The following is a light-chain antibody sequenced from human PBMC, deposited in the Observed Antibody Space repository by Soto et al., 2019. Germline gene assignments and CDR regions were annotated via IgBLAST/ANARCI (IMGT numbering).Light chain of an antibody. CDR3: QQYDTSPPT. J-gene: IGKJ4*01. Sequence: EIVLTQSPGTLSLSPGETATLSCRASQSVSSTYVAWYQQKPGQAPGLLRYGASNRASGIPDRCAGSGSGTEVTLTIIRLAPASFEVYYCQQYDTSPPTFGGGTKVDIK. CDR1: QSVSSTY. V-gene: IGKV3-20*01. CDR2: GAS.